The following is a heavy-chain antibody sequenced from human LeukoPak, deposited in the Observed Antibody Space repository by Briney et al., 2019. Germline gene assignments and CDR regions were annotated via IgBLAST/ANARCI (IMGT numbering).Heavy chain of an antibody. CDR2: VSYSGST. CDR3: AKNEGRYDGVGRYITTADY. V-gene: IGHV4-59*01. Sequence: SETLSLTCTVSGGSISDSYWTWIRQPPGTGLEWIGYVSYSGSTNYNPSLKSRVSISVDASKNQFSLKLSSVTAADTAVYYCAKNEGRYDGVGRYITTADYWGQGTLITVSS. J-gene: IGHJ4*02. CDR1: GGSISDSY. D-gene: IGHD2-8*01.